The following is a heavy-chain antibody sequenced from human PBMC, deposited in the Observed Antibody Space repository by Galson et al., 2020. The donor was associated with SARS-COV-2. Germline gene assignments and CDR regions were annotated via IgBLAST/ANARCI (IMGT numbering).Heavy chain of an antibody. CDR2: INAGNGNT. Sequence: ASVKVSCKASGYTFTSYAMHWVRQDPGQRLEWMGWINAGNGNTKYSQKFQGRVTITRDTSASTAYMELSSLRSEDTAVYYCARDSLAYTNAFDIWGQGTMVTVSS. J-gene: IGHJ3*02. D-gene: IGHD2-21*01. V-gene: IGHV1-3*01. CDR3: ARDSLAYTNAFDI. CDR1: GYTFTSYA.